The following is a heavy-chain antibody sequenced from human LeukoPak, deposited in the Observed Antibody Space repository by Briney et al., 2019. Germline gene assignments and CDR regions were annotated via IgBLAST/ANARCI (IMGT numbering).Heavy chain of an antibody. D-gene: IGHD4-17*01. J-gene: IGHJ4*02. CDR3: ARAFSTTAFDY. CDR2: ISGSGGST. Sequence: GGSLRLSCAASGFTFSSYGMSWVRQAPGKGLEWVSAISGSGGSTYYADSAKGRFTISRDNSKNTLYLQMNILRAEDTAVYYCARAFSTTAFDYWGQGTLVTVSS. V-gene: IGHV3-23*01. CDR1: GFTFSSYG.